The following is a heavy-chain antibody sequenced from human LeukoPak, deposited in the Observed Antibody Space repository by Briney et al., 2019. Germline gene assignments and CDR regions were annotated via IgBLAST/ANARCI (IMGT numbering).Heavy chain of an antibody. D-gene: IGHD3-22*01. Sequence: PSETLSLTCTVSGGSISSYYWSWIRQPPGKGLEWIGYIYYSGSTNYNPSLKSRVTISVDTSKNQFSLKLSSVTAADTAVYYCARATSYYDSSGLHMDVWGKGTTVTVSS. CDR3: ARATSYYDSSGLHMDV. CDR2: IYYSGST. CDR1: GGSISSYY. J-gene: IGHJ6*03. V-gene: IGHV4-59*01.